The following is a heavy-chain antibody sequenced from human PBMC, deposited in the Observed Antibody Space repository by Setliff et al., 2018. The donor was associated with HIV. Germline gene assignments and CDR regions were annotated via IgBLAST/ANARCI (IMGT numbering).Heavy chain of an antibody. D-gene: IGHD3-16*02. CDR3: ARGRFVGFDY. Sequence: SETLSLTCAVSGYSISSGYYWGWIRQPPGKGLEWIGSIYHSGSTYYNPSLKSRVTMSVDTSKNQFSLNLTSVTAADTAVYYCARGRFVGFDYWGQGTLVTVSS. J-gene: IGHJ4*02. V-gene: IGHV4-38-2*01. CDR1: GYSISSGYY. CDR2: IYHSGST.